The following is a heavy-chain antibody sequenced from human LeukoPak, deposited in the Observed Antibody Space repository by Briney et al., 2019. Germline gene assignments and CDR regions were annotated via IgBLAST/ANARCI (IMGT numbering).Heavy chain of an antibody. Sequence: GRSLRLSCAASGFTFDDYAMHWVRQVPGKGLEWVSGISWNSGSIGYADSVKGRFTISRDNAKNSLYLQMNSLRAEDMALYYCAKDKYYGLIGAFDIWGQGTMVTVSS. D-gene: IGHD3-10*01. CDR1: GFTFDDYA. CDR2: ISWNSGSI. V-gene: IGHV3-9*03. CDR3: AKDKYYGLIGAFDI. J-gene: IGHJ3*02.